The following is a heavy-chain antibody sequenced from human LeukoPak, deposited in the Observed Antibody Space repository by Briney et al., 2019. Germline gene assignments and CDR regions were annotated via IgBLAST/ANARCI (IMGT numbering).Heavy chain of an antibody. CDR1: GFTFSNAW. V-gene: IGHV3-15*01. CDR3: STDNDYGDYGLDY. CDR2: IKRKSDGETV. D-gene: IGHD4-17*01. Sequence: TGGSLRLSCAASGFTFSNAWMSWVRQTPGKGLEWVGRIKRKSDGETVDYAAPVNGRFTISRDDSRNTLYLQMDRLTTEDTALYYCSTDNDYGDYGLDYWGQGALVTVSS. J-gene: IGHJ4*02.